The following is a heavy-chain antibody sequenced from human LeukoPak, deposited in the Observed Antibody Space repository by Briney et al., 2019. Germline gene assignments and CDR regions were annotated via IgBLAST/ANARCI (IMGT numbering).Heavy chain of an antibody. CDR1: GGTFSSYA. J-gene: IGHJ6*02. CDR3: ARTYGGAGRMDV. D-gene: IGHD4-23*01. Sequence: SVKVSCKASGGTFSSYAISWVRQAPGQGLEWMGGIIPIFGTANYAQKFQGRVTITTDESTSTAYMELSSLRSEDTAVYYCARTYGGAGRMDVWGQGTTVTVSS. CDR2: IIPIFGTA. V-gene: IGHV1-69*05.